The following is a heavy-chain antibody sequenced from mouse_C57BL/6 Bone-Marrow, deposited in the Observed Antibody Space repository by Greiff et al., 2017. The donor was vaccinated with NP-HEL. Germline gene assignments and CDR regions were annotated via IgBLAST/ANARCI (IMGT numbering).Heavy chain of an antibody. V-gene: IGHV6-3*01. J-gene: IGHJ3*01. CDR3: TEGDSAWFAY. CDR1: GFTFSNYW. D-gene: IGHD3-1*01. CDR2: IRLKSDNYAT. Sequence: EVKLVESGGGLVQPGGSMKLSCVASGFTFSNYWMNWVRQSPEKGLEWVAQIRLKSDNYATHYAESVKGRFTISRDDSKSSVYLQMNNLRAEDTGIYYCTEGDSAWFAYWGQGTLVTVSA.